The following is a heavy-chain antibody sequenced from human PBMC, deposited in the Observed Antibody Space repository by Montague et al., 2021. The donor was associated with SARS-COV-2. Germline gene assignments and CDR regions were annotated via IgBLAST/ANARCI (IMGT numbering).Heavy chain of an antibody. CDR3: ATLSRRTAAGTRDYFGLDV. Sequence: SETLSLTCSVSGEPISTSTCLTWFRQTPGKGRQWMSEIFHIGTVNYNPSLQSRGSISVDKSTNQFSLRLSSLIAADTAVYYCATLSRRTAAGTRDYFGLDVRGQGTTVVVSS. V-gene: IGHV4-4*02. J-gene: IGHJ6*02. CDR1: GEPISTSTC. D-gene: IGHD6-13*01. CDR2: IFHIGTV.